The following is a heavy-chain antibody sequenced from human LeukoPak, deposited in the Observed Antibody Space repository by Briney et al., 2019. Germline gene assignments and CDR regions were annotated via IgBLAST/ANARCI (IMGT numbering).Heavy chain of an antibody. CDR2: IYYTGCT. V-gene: IGHV4-59*01. Sequence: LVKPSETLSLTCTVSGGSISPYYWSWIRQPPGKVLECIGYIYYTGCTYYNPSLKSRVTISVDTSKNQFSLKLTSVTAADTAVYYCARAYYYGSGTFDIWGQGTMVTVSS. D-gene: IGHD3-10*01. CDR3: ARAYYYGSGTFDI. CDR1: GGSISPYY. J-gene: IGHJ3*02.